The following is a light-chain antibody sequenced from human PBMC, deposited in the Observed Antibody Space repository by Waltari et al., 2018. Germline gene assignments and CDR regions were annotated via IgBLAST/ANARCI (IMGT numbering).Light chain of an antibody. Sequence: EIVLTQSPGTLSLSPGDTATLSCRATQYIDFLAWYQQKPGQPPRLLIFSASTRPTGIPDRFSGRGFGTDFTLTISRLEPEDFAVYYCQYYGDSPNTFGQGTKL. CDR2: SAS. CDR3: QYYGDSPNT. J-gene: IGKJ2*01. CDR1: QYIDF. V-gene: IGKV3-20*01.